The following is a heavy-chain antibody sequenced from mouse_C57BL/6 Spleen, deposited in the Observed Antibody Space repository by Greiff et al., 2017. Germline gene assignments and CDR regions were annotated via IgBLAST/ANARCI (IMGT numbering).Heavy chain of an antibody. J-gene: IGHJ4*01. Sequence: EVQVVESGGGLVKPGGSVKLSCAASGYTFSSYAMSWVRQTPGKRLEWVATISDGGSYTYYPDNVKGRFTISRDNATNTMYLQMSNLKSEDTAMYYCARVVTTGAMDYWGQGTSVTVSS. D-gene: IGHD2-3*01. CDR1: GYTFSSYA. CDR2: ISDGGSYT. CDR3: ARVVTTGAMDY. V-gene: IGHV5-4*01.